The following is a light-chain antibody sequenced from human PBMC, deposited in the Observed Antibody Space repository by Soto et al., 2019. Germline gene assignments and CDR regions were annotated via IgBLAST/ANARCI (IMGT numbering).Light chain of an antibody. CDR1: SGSVSTSYY. CDR2: NTT. CDR3: ALYVCSGTVV. J-gene: IGLJ2*01. Sequence: QTVVTQEPSFSVSPGGTVILTCGLTSGSVSTSYYPSWYQQSPGLAPRTLIYNTTTRSSGVPDRFSGSILGNKAALTITGAQSDDESDYLCALYVCSGTVVFGGGTQLNVL. V-gene: IGLV8-61*01.